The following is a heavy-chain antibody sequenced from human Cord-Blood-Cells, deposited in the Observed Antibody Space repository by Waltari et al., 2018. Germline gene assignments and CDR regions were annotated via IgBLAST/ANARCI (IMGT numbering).Heavy chain of an antibody. CDR2: ISYDGSNK. J-gene: IGHJ4*02. V-gene: IGHV3-30*18. Sequence: QVQLVESGGGVVQPGRSLRLSCAASGLTFSSYGMHWVRQAPGKGLEWVAVISYDGSNKYYADSVKGRFTISRDNSKNTLYLQMNSLRAEDTAVYYCAKTYAADYWGQGTLVTVSS. CDR3: AKTYAADY. CDR1: GLTFSSYG. D-gene: IGHD2-2*01.